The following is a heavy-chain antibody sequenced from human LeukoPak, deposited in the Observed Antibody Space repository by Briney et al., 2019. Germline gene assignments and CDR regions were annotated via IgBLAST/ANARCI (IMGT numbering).Heavy chain of an antibody. J-gene: IGHJ4*02. CDR1: GGSISSYY. CDR3: ARGGDSSSWYVAYYFDY. Sequence: ASETLSLTCTVSGGSISSYYWSWIRQPAGKGLEWIGRIYTSGSTNYNPSLKSRVTMSVDTSKNQFSLKLSSVTAADTAVYYCARGGDSSSWYVAYYFDYWGQGTLVTVSS. V-gene: IGHV4-4*07. D-gene: IGHD6-13*01. CDR2: IYTSGST.